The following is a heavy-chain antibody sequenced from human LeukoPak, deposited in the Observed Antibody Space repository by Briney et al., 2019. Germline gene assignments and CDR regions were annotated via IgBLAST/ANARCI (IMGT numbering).Heavy chain of an antibody. Sequence: SSETLSLTCTVSGGSISSSSYYWGWIRQPPGKGLEWIGSIYYSGSTYYNPSLKSRVTISVDTSKNQFSLKLSSVTAADTAVYYCARDGRGPGDYFDYWGQGTLVTVSS. J-gene: IGHJ4*02. CDR1: GGSISSSSYY. CDR3: ARDGRGPGDYFDY. V-gene: IGHV4-39*02. D-gene: IGHD3-10*01. CDR2: IYYSGST.